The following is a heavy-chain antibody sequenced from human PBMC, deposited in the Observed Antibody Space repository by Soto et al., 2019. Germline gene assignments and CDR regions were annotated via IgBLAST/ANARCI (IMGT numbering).Heavy chain of an antibody. CDR3: AVLEVVGAFDL. CDR1: GFTFSSYG. V-gene: IGHV3-30*03. D-gene: IGHD2-15*01. Sequence: QVQLVESGGGVVQPGRSLRLSCAASGFTFSSYGMHWVRQAPGKGLEWVAVISYDGSNKYYADSVKGRFTISRDNSKNTLYLQMNSLRAEDTAVYYCAVLEVVGAFDLWGQGTMVTVSS. J-gene: IGHJ3*01. CDR2: ISYDGSNK.